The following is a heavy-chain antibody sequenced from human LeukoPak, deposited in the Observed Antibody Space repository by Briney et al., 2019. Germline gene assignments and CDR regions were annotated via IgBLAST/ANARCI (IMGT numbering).Heavy chain of an antibody. J-gene: IGHJ1*01. CDR2: ISGSGGST. V-gene: IGHV3-23*01. Sequence: GGSLRLSCAPSGFTFSSYAMSWVRQAPGKGLEWVSAISGSGGSTYYADSVKGRFTISRDNSKNTLYLQMNSLRAEDTAVYYCAKTYYYYDSSGYYYYSYFQHWGQGTLVTVSS. D-gene: IGHD3-22*01. CDR3: AKTYYYYDSSGYYYYSYFQH. CDR1: GFTFSSYA.